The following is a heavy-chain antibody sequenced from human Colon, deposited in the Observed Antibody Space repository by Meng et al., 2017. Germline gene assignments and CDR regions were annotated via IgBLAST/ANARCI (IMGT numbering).Heavy chain of an antibody. D-gene: IGHD1-26*01. J-gene: IGHJ4*02. Sequence: GESLKISCAASGFTFSDYYMSWFRQAPGKGLECISYISSSGSTIYYADSVKGRFTISRDNAKNSLYLQMSSLRAEDTAVYYCARDAVASYYFDYWGQGTLVTVSS. CDR1: GFTFSDYY. V-gene: IGHV3-11*04. CDR3: ARDAVASYYFDY. CDR2: ISSSGSTI.